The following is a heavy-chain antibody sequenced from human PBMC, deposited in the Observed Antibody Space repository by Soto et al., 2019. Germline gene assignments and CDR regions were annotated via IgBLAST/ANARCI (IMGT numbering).Heavy chain of an antibody. Sequence: PGGSLRLSCAASGFTFSSYSMNWVRQAPGKGLEWVSSISSSSSYIYCADSVKGRFTISRDNAKNSLYLQMNSLRAEDTAVYYCARGRGVHMQYYYYGMDVWCQGITVTVSS. CDR2: ISSSSSYI. J-gene: IGHJ6*02. D-gene: IGHD3-10*01. CDR1: GFTFSSYS. V-gene: IGHV3-21*01. CDR3: ARGRGVHMQYYYYGMDV.